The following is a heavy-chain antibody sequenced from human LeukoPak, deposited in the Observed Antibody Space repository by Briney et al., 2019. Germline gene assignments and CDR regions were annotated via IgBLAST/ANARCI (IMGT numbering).Heavy chain of an antibody. V-gene: IGHV4-31*03. Sequence: SQTLSLTCSASGVSVSDGRYYWTWIRQHPGKGLEWIGYKYYSGSAKYNPSLKSRLTISVDTSKNQFSLQLSSVTAADTATYYCATPYCSSISCLDVFNMWGQGTRVTVSS. J-gene: IGHJ3*02. D-gene: IGHD2-2*01. CDR2: KYYSGSA. CDR1: GVSVSDGRYY. CDR3: ATPYCSSISCLDVFNM.